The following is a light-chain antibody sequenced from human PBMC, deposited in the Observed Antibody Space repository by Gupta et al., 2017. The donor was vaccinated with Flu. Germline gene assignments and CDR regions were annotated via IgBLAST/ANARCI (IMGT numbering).Light chain of an antibody. V-gene: IGKV1-6*01. CDR3: RRDYSYPLT. CDR1: LGIRTD. Sequence: AIQMTQSPSSLSASVGDRVNITCRASLGIRTDLGWYQQKPRKAPRLLIFAASNVQSGVPSRFSGRGAGTDFTLTITSLHPEDFATYYCRRDYSYPLTFGGGTRV. CDR2: AAS. J-gene: IGKJ4*01.